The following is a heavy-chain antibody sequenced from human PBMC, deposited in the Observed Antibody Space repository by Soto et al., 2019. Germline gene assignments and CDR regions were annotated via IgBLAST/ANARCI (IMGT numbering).Heavy chain of an antibody. CDR3: AREYYGSGSYLTYGMDV. CDR1: GGTFSSYA. J-gene: IGHJ6*02. D-gene: IGHD3-10*01. CDR2: IIPIFGTA. V-gene: IGHV1-69*01. Sequence: QVQLVQSGAEVKKPGSSVKVSCKASGGTFSSYAISWVRQAPGQGLEWMGGIIPIFGTANYAQKFQGRVTITADESTSTDYMELSSLRSEDTAVYYCAREYYGSGSYLTYGMDVWGQGTTVTVSS.